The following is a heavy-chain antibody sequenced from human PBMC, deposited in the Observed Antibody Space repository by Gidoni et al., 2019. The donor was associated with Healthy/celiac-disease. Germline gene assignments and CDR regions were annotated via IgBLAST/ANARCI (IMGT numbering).Heavy chain of an antibody. D-gene: IGHD6-19*01. CDR1: GGSFSGYY. Sequence: QVQLQQWGAGLLKPSETLSLTCAVYGGSFSGYYWGWIRQPPGKGLEWIGEINHSGSTHYNPSLKSRVTISVDTSKNQFSLKLSSVTAADTAVYYCARVGLYSSGWYRDYWGQGTLVTVSS. CDR2: INHSGST. J-gene: IGHJ4*02. CDR3: ARVGLYSSGWYRDY. V-gene: IGHV4-34*01.